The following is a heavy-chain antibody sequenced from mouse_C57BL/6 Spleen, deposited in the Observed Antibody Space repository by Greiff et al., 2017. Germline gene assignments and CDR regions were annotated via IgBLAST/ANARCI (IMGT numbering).Heavy chain of an antibody. V-gene: IGHV1-59*01. Sequence: QVQLQQPGAELVRPGTSVKLSCKASGYTFTSYWMHWVKQRPGQGLEWIGVIDPSDSYTNYNQKFKGKATLTVDTSSSTAYMQLSSLTSEDSAVYYCARRYSNPGDAMDGWGKGTSVTVSS. CDR2: IDPSDSYT. D-gene: IGHD2-5*01. CDR1: GYTFTSYW. CDR3: ARRYSNPGDAMDG. J-gene: IGHJ4*01.